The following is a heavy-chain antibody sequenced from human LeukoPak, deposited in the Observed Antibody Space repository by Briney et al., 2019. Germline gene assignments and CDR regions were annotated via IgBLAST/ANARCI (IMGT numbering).Heavy chain of an antibody. CDR3: ARDGRIAAAGPYPYWYFDL. J-gene: IGHJ2*01. D-gene: IGHD6-13*01. CDR2: ISSSSYI. CDR1: GFTFSSYS. V-gene: IGHV3-21*01. Sequence: GGSLRLSCAASGFTFSSYSMNWVRQAPGKGLEWVSSISSSSYIYYADSVKGRFTISRDNAKNSLYLQMNSLRAEDTAVYYCARDGRIAAAGPYPYWYFDLWGRGTLVTVSS.